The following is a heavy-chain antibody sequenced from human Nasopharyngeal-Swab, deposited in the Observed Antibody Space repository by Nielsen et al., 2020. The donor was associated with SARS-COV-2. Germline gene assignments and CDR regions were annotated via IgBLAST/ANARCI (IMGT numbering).Heavy chain of an antibody. V-gene: IGHV1-18*04. J-gene: IGHJ4*02. CDR3: ARDRQDSSGYEPFDY. CDR1: GYTFTSYG. Sequence: ASVKVSCKASGYTFTSYGIIWVRQAPGQGLEWMGWISAYNGNTNYAQKLQGRVTMTTDTSTSTAYMELRSLRSDDTAVYYCARDRQDSSGYEPFDYWGQGTLVTVSS. D-gene: IGHD3-22*01. CDR2: ISAYNGNT.